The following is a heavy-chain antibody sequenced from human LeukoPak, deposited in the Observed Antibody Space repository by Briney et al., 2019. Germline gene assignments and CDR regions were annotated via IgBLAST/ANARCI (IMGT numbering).Heavy chain of an antibody. J-gene: IGHJ6*03. CDR1: GGSFSGYY. CDR3: ARGAEDIVLMVYAIPYYYYYYMDV. Sequence: SETLSLTCAVYGGSFSGYYWSWIRQPPGKGLEWIGEINHSGSTNYNPSLKSRVTISVDTSKNQFSLKLSSVTAADTAVHYCARGAEDIVLMVYAIPYYYYYYMDVWGKGTTVTVSS. CDR2: INHSGST. V-gene: IGHV4-34*01. D-gene: IGHD2-8*01.